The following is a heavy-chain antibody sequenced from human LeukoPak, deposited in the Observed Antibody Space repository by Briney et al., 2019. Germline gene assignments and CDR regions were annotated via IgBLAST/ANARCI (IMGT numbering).Heavy chain of an antibody. Sequence: SETLSLTCTVSGGSISSGGYYWSWIRQPPGKGLEWIGYIYYSGSTNYNPSLKSRVTISVDTSKNQFSLKLSSVTAADTAVYYCASHSSSGWSLDAFDIWGQGTMVTVSS. D-gene: IGHD6-19*01. CDR1: GGSISSGGYY. CDR3: ASHSSSGWSLDAFDI. J-gene: IGHJ3*02. V-gene: IGHV4-61*08. CDR2: IYYSGST.